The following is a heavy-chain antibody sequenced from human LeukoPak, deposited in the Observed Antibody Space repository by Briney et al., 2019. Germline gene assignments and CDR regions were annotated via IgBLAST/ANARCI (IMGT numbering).Heavy chain of an antibody. J-gene: IGHJ4*02. D-gene: IGHD5-18*01. CDR2: ISGSGGST. CDR1: GFTFSSNA. Sequence: GGSLRLSCAASGFTFSSNAMSWVRQAPGKGLKWVSAISGSGGSTYYADSVKGRFTISRDNSKNTLYLHMTSLRAEDTAVYYCAKDRWAGGYSYGYLDYWGQGTLVTVSS. CDR3: AKDRWAGGYSYGYLDY. V-gene: IGHV3-23*01.